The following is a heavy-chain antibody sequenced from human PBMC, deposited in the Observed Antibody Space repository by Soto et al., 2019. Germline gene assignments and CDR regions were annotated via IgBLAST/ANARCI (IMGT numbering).Heavy chain of an antibody. Sequence: SETLSLTCAVYGGSFSGYYWSWIRQPPGKGLEWIGEINHSGSTNYNPSLKSRVTISVDTSKNQFSLKLSSVTAADTAVYYCARGQMVRGVIKGPYDYWGQGTLVTVSS. CDR3: ARGQMVRGVIKGPYDY. CDR2: INHSGST. CDR1: GGSFSGYY. J-gene: IGHJ4*02. V-gene: IGHV4-34*01. D-gene: IGHD3-10*01.